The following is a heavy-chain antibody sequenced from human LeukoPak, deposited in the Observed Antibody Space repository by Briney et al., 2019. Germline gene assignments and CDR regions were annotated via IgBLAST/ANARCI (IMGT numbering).Heavy chain of an antibody. V-gene: IGHV3-30-3*01. J-gene: IGHJ4*02. CDR2: ISYDGSNK. CDR3: ASEAEFKSPVTYCGGDCYLDY. Sequence: PGGSLRLSCAASGFTFSSYAMHWVRQAPGKGLEWVAVISYDGSNKYYADSVKGRFTISRDDSKNTLYLQMNSLRAEDTAVYYCASEAEFKSPVTYCGGDCYLDYWGQGTLVTVSS. D-gene: IGHD2-21*02. CDR1: GFTFSSYA.